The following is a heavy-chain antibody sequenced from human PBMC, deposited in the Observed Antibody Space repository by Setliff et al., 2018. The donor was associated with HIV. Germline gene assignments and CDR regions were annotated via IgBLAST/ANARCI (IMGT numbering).Heavy chain of an antibody. CDR1: GYTSTSYA. Sequence: AASVKVSCKASGYTSTSYAMHWVRQAPGQRLEWMGWINAGNGNTKYSQKFQGRVTITRGTSASTAYMELSSLRSEDTAVYYCVRDPTVVMSYYYYGMDVWGQGTTVTVSS. V-gene: IGHV1-3*01. D-gene: IGHD2-15*01. CDR2: INAGNGNT. CDR3: VRDPTVVMSYYYYGMDV. J-gene: IGHJ6*02.